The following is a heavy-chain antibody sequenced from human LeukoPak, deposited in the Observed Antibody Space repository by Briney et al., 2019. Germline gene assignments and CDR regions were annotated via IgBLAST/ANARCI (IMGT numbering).Heavy chain of an antibody. Sequence: SETLSLTCTVSGGSISSPTYYWGWIRQPPGKGLEWIGSIYYSGSTYYNPSLKSRVTISVDASKTQFSLKLSSVTAADTAVYYCARHSYDSSGYYANFDYWGQGTLVTVSS. J-gene: IGHJ4*02. CDR2: IYYSGST. CDR3: ARHSYDSSGYYANFDY. CDR1: GGSISSPTYY. V-gene: IGHV4-39*01. D-gene: IGHD3-22*01.